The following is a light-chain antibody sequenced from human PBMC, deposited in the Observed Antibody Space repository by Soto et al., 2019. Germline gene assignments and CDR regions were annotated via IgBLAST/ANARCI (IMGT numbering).Light chain of an antibody. CDR1: QSVSYN. CDR3: QQYKNWPPLT. Sequence: EIVMTQSPATLSVSPGETATLSCRASQSVSYNLAWYQQKPGHGPRLLIYGAFTRATGIPARFSGSGSGTEFTLTISSLQSEDFALDYCQQYKNWPPLTFGGGTKVEIK. V-gene: IGKV3-15*01. CDR2: GAF. J-gene: IGKJ4*01.